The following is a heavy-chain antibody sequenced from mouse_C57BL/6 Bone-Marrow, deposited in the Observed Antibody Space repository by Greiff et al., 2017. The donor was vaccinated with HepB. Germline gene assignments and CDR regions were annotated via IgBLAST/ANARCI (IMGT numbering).Heavy chain of an antibody. CDR1: GYTFTSYG. J-gene: IGHJ2*01. D-gene: IGHD1-1*01. V-gene: IGHV1-81*01. CDR3: ARSIYYYGSSLYFDY. CDR2: IYPRSGNT. Sequence: QVQLQQSGAELARPGASVKLSCKASGYTFTSYGISWVKQRTGQGLEWIGEIYPRSGNTYYNEKFKGKATLTADKSSSTAYMELRSLTSEDSAVYFWARSIYYYGSSLYFDYWGQGTTLTVSS.